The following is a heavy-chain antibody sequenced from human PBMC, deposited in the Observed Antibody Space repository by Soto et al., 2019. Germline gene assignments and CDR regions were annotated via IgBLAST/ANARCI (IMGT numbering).Heavy chain of an antibody. CDR1: GGSISSNY. V-gene: IGHV4-59*08. J-gene: IGHJ6*03. D-gene: IGHD7-27*01. Sequence: SETLSLTCTVSGGSISSNYWSWIRQSPGKGLEWIGNIYYSGSTNYNPSLKSRVTISVDTSKSQFSLKLSSVTAADTAVYYCTGGGYYYYLDVWGKGTTVTVS. CDR2: IYYSGST. CDR3: TGGGYYYYLDV.